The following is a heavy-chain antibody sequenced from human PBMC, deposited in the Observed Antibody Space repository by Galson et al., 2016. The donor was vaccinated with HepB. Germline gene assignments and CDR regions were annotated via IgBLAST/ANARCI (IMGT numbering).Heavy chain of an antibody. Sequence: SLRLSCAASGFTFSAYWMHWVRQAPGKGLVWVLRIKSDGSITGYADSVKGRFTISRDNAKNTLYLQMDSLRAEDTAVYYCHYGDYGDAFNRYYYHGMDVWGQGTTVTVFS. J-gene: IGHJ6*02. V-gene: IGHV3-74*01. D-gene: IGHD4-17*01. CDR1: GFTFSAYW. CDR2: IKSDGSIT. CDR3: HYGDYGDAFNRYYYHGMDV.